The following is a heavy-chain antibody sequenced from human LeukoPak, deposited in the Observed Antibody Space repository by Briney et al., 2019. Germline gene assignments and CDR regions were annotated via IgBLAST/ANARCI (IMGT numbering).Heavy chain of an antibody. J-gene: IGHJ5*02. CDR3: ARDRLPAIATAGTSFNWFDP. D-gene: IGHD6-13*01. CDR2: INPSGGST. Sequence: ASVKVSCKASGYTFTSYYMHWVRQAPGQGLEWMGIINPSGGSTSYAQKFQGRVTMTRDTSTSTVYMELSSLRSEDTAVYYCARDRLPAIATAGTSFNWFDPWGQGTLVTVSS. V-gene: IGHV1-46*01. CDR1: GYTFTSYY.